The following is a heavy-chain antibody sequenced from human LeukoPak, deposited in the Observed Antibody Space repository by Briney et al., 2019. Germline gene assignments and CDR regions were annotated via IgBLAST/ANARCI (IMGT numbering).Heavy chain of an antibody. CDR1: GGTFSRYA. Sequence: ASVKVSCKASGGTFSRYAFTWVRQAPGQGLEWMGGIIPILGTSSYAQKFQGRVTITADEFTSTVSMDLSSLRSDDTAVYYCARGEGTDYYDSSGYSDYWGQGTLVTVSS. V-gene: IGHV1-69*13. D-gene: IGHD3-22*01. CDR2: IIPILGTS. J-gene: IGHJ4*02. CDR3: ARGEGTDYYDSSGYSDY.